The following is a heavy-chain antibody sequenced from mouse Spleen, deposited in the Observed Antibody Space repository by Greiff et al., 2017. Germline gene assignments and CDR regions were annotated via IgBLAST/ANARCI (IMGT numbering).Heavy chain of an antibody. CDR3: ARGTTVVANYYAMDY. Sequence: QVQLQQPGAELVKPGASVKLSCKASGYTLTSYWMQWVKQRPGQGLEWIGEIDPSDSYTNYNQKFKGKATLTVDTSSSTAYMQLSSLTSEDSAVYYCARGTTVVANYYAMDYWGQGTSVTVSS. D-gene: IGHD1-1*01. CDR2: IDPSDSYT. J-gene: IGHJ4*01. CDR1: GYTLTSYW. V-gene: IGHV1-50*01.